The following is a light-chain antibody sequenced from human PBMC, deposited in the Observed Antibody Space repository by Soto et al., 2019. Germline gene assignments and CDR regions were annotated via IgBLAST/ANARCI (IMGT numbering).Light chain of an antibody. CDR3: GTWDNSLSAFV. V-gene: IGLV1-51*02. CDR2: ETN. Sequence: QSVLTQPPSVSAAPGQKVTISCSGSSSNIGKKYVSWYKVLPGTAPKLLIYETNKRPSGIPDRFSGSKSGTSATLGITGLPTGDEADYYCGTWDNSLSAFVFGTGTKVTVL. CDR1: SSNIGKKY. J-gene: IGLJ1*01.